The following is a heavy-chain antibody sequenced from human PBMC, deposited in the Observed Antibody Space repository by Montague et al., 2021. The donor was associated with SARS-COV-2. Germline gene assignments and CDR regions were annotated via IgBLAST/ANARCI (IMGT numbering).Heavy chain of an antibody. CDR1: GGSISSDN. Sequence: SETLSLTCTVSGGSISSDNWTWIRQPPGKGLEWIGFVYYRGNTYYNPSLRGRVTISVGTSSNHFSLTLSSVTAADTAIYYCARHYDHSSRVDSWGQGTLVTVSS. V-gene: IGHV4-59*08. D-gene: IGHD3-16*01. CDR2: VYYRGNT. CDR3: ARHYDHSSRVDS. J-gene: IGHJ4*02.